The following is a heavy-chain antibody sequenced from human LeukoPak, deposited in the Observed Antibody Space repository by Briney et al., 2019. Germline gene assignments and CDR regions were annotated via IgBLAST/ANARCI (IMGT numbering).Heavy chain of an antibody. Sequence: PAGSLRLSCTGSGFTFSSYWMHWVRQAPGKGLVWVSHINTDASRTDYADSVKGRFTISRDNAKNTLYLQMNSLRAEDTALYYCVRLGYCSGGRCFGMDVWGQGTTVTVSS. CDR2: INTDASRT. CDR1: GFTFSSYW. CDR3: VRLGYCSGGRCFGMDV. D-gene: IGHD2-15*01. V-gene: IGHV3-74*01. J-gene: IGHJ6*02.